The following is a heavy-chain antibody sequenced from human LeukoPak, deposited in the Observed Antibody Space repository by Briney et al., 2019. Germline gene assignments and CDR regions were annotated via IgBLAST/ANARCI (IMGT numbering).Heavy chain of an antibody. CDR2: FDPEDGET. D-gene: IGHD4-17*01. J-gene: IGHJ4*02. CDR3: ATAFANDYGDYGGYYFDY. CDR1: GYTLTELS. Sequence: ASVKVSCKVSGYTLTELSMHWVRQAPGKGLEWMGGFDPEDGETIYAQKFQGRVTMTEDTSTDTAYMELSSLRPEDTAVYYCATAFANDYGDYGGYYFDYWGQGTLVTVSS. V-gene: IGHV1-24*01.